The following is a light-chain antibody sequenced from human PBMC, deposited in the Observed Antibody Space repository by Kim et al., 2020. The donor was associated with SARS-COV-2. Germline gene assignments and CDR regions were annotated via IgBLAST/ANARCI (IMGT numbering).Light chain of an antibody. CDR3: QTWGTGLV. Sequence: QLVLTQSPSASASLGASVKLTCTLSSGHSSYAIAWHQQQPEKGPRYLMKLNSDGSHFKGDGIPDRFSGSSSGAERYLTISSLQFEDEVDYYCQTWGTGLVFGGGTKVTVL. CDR1: SGHSSYA. V-gene: IGLV4-69*01. CDR2: LNSDGSH. J-gene: IGLJ3*02.